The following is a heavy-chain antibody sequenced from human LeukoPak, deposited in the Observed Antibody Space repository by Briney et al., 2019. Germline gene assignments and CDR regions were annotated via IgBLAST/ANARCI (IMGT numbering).Heavy chain of an antibody. J-gene: IGHJ4*02. CDR2: IKQDGSEK. V-gene: IGHV3-7*01. CDR1: GFTFSSYA. D-gene: IGHD3-22*01. CDR3: ARGKYYYDSTGHYPGGDY. Sequence: GGSLRLSCAASGFTFSSYAMSWVRQAPGKGLEWVANIKQDGSEKYYVDSMKGRFTISRDNAKNSLYLQMNSLRAEDTAVYYCARGKYYYDSTGHYPGGDYWGQGTLVTVSS.